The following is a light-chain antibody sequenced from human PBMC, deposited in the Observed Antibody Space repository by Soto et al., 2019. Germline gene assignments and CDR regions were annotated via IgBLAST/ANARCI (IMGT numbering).Light chain of an antibody. CDR2: GAS. V-gene: IGKV3-15*01. J-gene: IGKJ1*01. CDR1: QSLSID. Sequence: EIVMTQSPATLSVSPGEGGNLXCRASQSLSIDVGWYQQTTGEARRPLIYGASTRAHGGPVTFSGSASATEFTRSISSLQSEDCAIYYGQQYNKWPLTFGQGTKVDIK. CDR3: QQYNKWPLT.